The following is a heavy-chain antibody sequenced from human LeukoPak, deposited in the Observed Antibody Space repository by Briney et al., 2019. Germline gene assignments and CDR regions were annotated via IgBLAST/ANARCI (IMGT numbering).Heavy chain of an antibody. Sequence: GGSLRLSCAASGFTFSSYSMNWVRQAPGKGLEWVAVISYDGSNKYYADSVKGRFTISRDNSKNTLYLQMNSLRAEGTAVYYCARDYYYGSRNWFDPWGQGTLVTVSS. CDR1: GFTFSSYS. CDR2: ISYDGSNK. J-gene: IGHJ5*02. V-gene: IGHV3-30*03. CDR3: ARDYYYGSRNWFDP. D-gene: IGHD3-10*01.